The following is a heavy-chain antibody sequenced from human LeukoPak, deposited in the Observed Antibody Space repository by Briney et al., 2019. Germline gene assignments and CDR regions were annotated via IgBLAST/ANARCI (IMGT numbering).Heavy chain of an antibody. J-gene: IGHJ4*02. CDR1: GGSISSGSYY. D-gene: IGHD2/OR15-2a*01. CDR3: AEGISFDY. CDR2: IYTSGST. V-gene: IGHV4-61*02. Sequence: SETLSLTCTVSGGSISSGSYYWSWIRQPAGKGLEWIGRIYTSGSTNYNPSRKSRVTISVDTSKNQFSLKLSSVTAADTAVYYSAEGISFDYWGQGTLVTVSS.